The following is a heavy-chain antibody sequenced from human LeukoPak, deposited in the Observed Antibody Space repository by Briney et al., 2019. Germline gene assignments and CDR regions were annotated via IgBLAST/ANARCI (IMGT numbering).Heavy chain of an antibody. Sequence: ASVKVSCKASGGTFSSYAISWVRQAPGQGLEWMGGIIPIFGTPNYAQKFQGRVTITADESTSTAYMELSSLRSEDTAVYYCARDLHNWNHVGRTNCFDYWGQGTLVTVSS. CDR1: GGTFSSYA. J-gene: IGHJ4*02. CDR3: ARDLHNWNHVGRTNCFDY. D-gene: IGHD1-14*01. CDR2: IIPIFGTP. V-gene: IGHV1-69*01.